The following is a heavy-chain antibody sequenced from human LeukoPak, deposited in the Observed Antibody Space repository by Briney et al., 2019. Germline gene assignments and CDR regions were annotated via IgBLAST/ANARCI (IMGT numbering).Heavy chain of an antibody. D-gene: IGHD6-19*01. V-gene: IGHV3-21*01. CDR3: AREMLAAVAAQS. Sequence: PGGSLRLSCAASGFTFDDYGMSWVRQAPGKGLEWVSSITSSSSYIYYADSVKGRFTISRDNAKNSLYLQMNSLRAEDTAVYYCAREMLAAVAAQSWGQGTLVTVSS. CDR2: ITSSSSYI. CDR1: GFTFDDYG. J-gene: IGHJ5*02.